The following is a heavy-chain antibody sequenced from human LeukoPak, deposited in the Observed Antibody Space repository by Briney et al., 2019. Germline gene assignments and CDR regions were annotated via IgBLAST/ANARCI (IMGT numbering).Heavy chain of an antibody. CDR1: GITFDDYA. CDR3: AKDKSGMTPFDAFDI. Sequence: PGRSLRLSCAATGITFDDYAMHWVRQAPGKGLEWVSGISWNSGSIGYADSVKGRFTISRDNAKNSLYLQMNSLRAEDTALYYCAKDKSGMTPFDAFDIWGQGTMVTVSS. J-gene: IGHJ3*02. V-gene: IGHV3-9*01. D-gene: IGHD1-1*01. CDR2: ISWNSGSI.